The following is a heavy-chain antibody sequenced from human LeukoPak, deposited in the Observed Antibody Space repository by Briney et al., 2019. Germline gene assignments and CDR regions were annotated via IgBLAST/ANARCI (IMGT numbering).Heavy chain of an antibody. CDR3: ARLRYCSGGSCYGDY. CDR2: IFPGDSDT. V-gene: IGHV5-51*01. D-gene: IGHD2-15*01. J-gene: IGHJ4*02. Sequence: GESLKISCKGSGYSFTSYWIGWVRQMPGKGLEWIGIIFPGDSDTRYSPSFQGQVTISGDKSISTAYLQWSSLKASDTAIYYCARLRYCSGGSCYGDYWGQGTLLTVSS. CDR1: GYSFTSYW.